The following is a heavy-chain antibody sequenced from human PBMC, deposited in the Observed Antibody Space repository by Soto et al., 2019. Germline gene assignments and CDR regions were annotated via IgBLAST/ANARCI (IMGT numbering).Heavy chain of an antibody. CDR2: ISLNGGST. Sequence: PGGSLRLSCSASGFTFSSYAMPWVRQAPGKGLEYVSAISLNGGSTYYAGSVKGRFTISRDNSKNTLYLQMSSLRADDTAVYYCVKRNSSPYHFDYWGQGTLVTVSS. CDR1: GFTFSSYA. CDR3: VKRNSSPYHFDY. J-gene: IGHJ4*02. V-gene: IGHV3-64D*06. D-gene: IGHD6-13*01.